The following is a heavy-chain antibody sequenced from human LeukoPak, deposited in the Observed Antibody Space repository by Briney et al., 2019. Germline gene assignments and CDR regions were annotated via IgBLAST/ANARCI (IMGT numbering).Heavy chain of an antibody. Sequence: GGSLRLSCAASGFTFSSFWMSWVRQAPGKGLEWVASIKKDGSEKEYVDSVKGRFTISRDNAKNSLYLQMNSLRAEDTAVYYCTRSLYSSRSGDFDLWGQGTMVTVSA. CDR2: IKKDGSEK. J-gene: IGHJ3*01. CDR1: GFTFSSFW. V-gene: IGHV3-7*01. D-gene: IGHD6-6*01. CDR3: TRSLYSSRSGDFDL.